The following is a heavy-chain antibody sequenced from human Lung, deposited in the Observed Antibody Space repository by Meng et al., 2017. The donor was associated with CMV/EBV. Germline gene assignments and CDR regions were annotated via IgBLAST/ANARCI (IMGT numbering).Heavy chain of an antibody. V-gene: IGHV3-66*02. CDR2: AYTGIST. Sequence: ASGFAVSSNYLSWVRQAPGKGLEWVSLAYTGISTYYADSVKGRFTISRDNSKNMVHLHMNNLRVEDTAVYYCARAVGSTGWPEGFDPWGQGTLVTVSS. J-gene: IGHJ5*02. D-gene: IGHD2-2*01. CDR1: GFAVSSNY. CDR3: ARAVGSTGWPEGFDP.